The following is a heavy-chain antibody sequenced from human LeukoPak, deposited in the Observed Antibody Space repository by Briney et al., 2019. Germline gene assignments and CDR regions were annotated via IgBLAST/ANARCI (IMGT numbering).Heavy chain of an antibody. CDR1: GYTFTSYY. CDR3: ARDGFYYDSSGYYAGGYFDY. V-gene: IGHV1-46*01. D-gene: IGHD3-22*01. CDR2: INPSGGST. J-gene: IGHJ4*02. Sequence: ASVKVSCKASGYTFTSYYTHWVRQAPGQGLEWMGIINPSGGSTSYAQKFQGRVTMTRDMSTSTVYMELSSLRSEDTAVYYCARDGFYYDSSGYYAGGYFDYWGQGTLVTVSS.